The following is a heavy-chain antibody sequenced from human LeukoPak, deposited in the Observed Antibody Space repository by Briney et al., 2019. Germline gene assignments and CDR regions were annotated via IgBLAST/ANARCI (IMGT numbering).Heavy chain of an antibody. CDR3: ARGATTTFDY. Sequence: PSETLSLTCTVSGGSISSGGYYWSWIRQHPGKGLEWIGYIYYSGSTYYNPSLKSRVTISVDTPKNQFSLKLSSVTAADTAVYYCARGATTTFDYWGQGTLVTVSS. V-gene: IGHV4-31*03. CDR1: GGSISSGGYY. D-gene: IGHD1-1*01. J-gene: IGHJ4*02. CDR2: IYYSGST.